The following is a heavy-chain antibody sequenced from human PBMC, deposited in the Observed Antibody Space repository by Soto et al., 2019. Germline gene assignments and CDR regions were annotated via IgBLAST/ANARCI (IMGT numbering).Heavy chain of an antibody. CDR2: IYYSGST. J-gene: IGHJ4*02. CDR1: GGSISSSTYY. V-gene: IGHV4-39*01. CDR3: ARGRGSYWRYYFDN. Sequence: QMQLQESGPGLVKPSETLSLTCTVSGGSISSSTYYWGWIRQPPGKGLEWIGSIYYSGSTYYNPSLKSRVTISVDTSKKQFSLKLSSVTAADTAVYYCARGRGSYWRYYFDNWGQGTLVTVSS. D-gene: IGHD3-16*01.